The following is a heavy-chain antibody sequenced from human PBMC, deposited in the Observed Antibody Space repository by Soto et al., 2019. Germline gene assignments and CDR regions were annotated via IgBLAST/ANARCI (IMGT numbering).Heavy chain of an antibody. CDR1: GGTFSSYA. Sequence: QVQLVQSGAEVKKPGSSVKVSCKASGGTFSSYAISWVRQAPGQGLEWMGGIIPIFGTANYAQKFQGRVTITADESTRTAYMELSSLRSEDTAVYYCARREYSSGCYDPVPYYYYYGMDVWGQGTTVTVSS. J-gene: IGHJ6*02. CDR3: ARREYSSGCYDPVPYYYYYGMDV. D-gene: IGHD6-19*01. CDR2: IIPIFGTA. V-gene: IGHV1-69*12.